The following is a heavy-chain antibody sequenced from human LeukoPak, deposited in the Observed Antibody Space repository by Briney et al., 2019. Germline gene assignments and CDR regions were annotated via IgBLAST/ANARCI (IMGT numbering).Heavy chain of an antibody. CDR1: GYTLTKLS. J-gene: IGHJ4*02. Sequence: ASVKVSCKVSGYTLTKLSMHWVRQAPGKGLEWMGGFDPEDGETIYAQKFQGRVTMIEDTSTDTAYMKLTSLKSEDTAVYYCATLDDYDSSGYPPGWGQGTLVTVSS. CDR2: FDPEDGET. CDR3: ATLDDYDSSGYPPG. V-gene: IGHV1-24*01. D-gene: IGHD3-22*01.